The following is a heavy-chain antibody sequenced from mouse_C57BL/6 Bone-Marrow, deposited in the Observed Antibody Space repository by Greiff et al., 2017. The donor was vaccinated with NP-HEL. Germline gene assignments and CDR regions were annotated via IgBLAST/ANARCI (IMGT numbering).Heavy chain of an antibody. Sequence: VQLQQSGAELAKPGASVKLSCKASGYTFTSYWMHWVKQRPGQGLEWIGYINPSSGYTKYNQKFKDKATLTADKSSSTAYMQLSSLTYEDSAVYYCGGPRTGSSDYYAMDYWGQGTSVTVSS. CDR2: INPSSGYT. CDR3: GGPRTGSSDYYAMDY. J-gene: IGHJ4*01. V-gene: IGHV1-7*01. D-gene: IGHD1-1*01. CDR1: GYTFTSYW.